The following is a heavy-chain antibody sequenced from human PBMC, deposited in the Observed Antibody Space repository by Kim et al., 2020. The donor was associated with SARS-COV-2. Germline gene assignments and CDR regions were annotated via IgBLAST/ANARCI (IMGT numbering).Heavy chain of an antibody. V-gene: IGHV3-11*01. D-gene: IGHD6-13*01. CDR1: GFTFSDYY. Sequence: GGSLRLSCAASGFTFSDYYMSWIRQAPGKGLEWISYISNSGSTIYYADSVKGRFTISRDNAKNSLYLQMNSLRAEDTAVYYCAGDERLGGYANSWPRWGQGTLVTVSS. CDR3: AGDERLGGYANSWPR. CDR2: ISNSGSTI. J-gene: IGHJ4*02.